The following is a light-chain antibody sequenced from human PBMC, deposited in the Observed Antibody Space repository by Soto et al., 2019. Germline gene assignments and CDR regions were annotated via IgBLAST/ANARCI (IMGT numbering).Light chain of an antibody. Sequence: EIVLTQSPGILSLSPLGIATLSFRASQSVSSSYLAWYQQKPGQAPRLLIYGASSRATGIPDRFSGSGSGTDFTLTISRLEPEDFAVYYCQQYGSSLGVTFGGGTKVDIK. CDR3: QQYGSSLGVT. CDR2: GAS. V-gene: IGKV3-20*01. J-gene: IGKJ4*01. CDR1: QSVSSSY.